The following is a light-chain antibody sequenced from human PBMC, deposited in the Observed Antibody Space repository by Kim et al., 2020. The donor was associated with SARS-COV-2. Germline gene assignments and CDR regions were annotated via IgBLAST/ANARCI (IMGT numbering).Light chain of an antibody. Sequence: DIQMTQSPSSLSASVGDRVTITCRASQSISSYLNWYQQKPGKAPKLLIYAASSLQSGVPSRFSGSGSGTDFTLTISSLQPEEFATYYCQPSYNTPHPFGQGTKLEI. CDR2: AAS. J-gene: IGKJ2*01. CDR1: QSISSY. V-gene: IGKV1-39*01. CDR3: QPSYNTPHP.